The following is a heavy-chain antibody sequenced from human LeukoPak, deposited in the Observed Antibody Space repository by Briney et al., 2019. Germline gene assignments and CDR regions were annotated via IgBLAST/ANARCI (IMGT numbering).Heavy chain of an antibody. CDR3: AREGQGDSSGRKRSFDY. Sequence: SETLSLTCAVYGGSFSGYYWSWIRQPPGKGLEWIGEINHSGSTNYNPSLKSRVTISVDTSKNQFSLKLSSVTAADTAVYYCAREGQGDSSGRKRSFDYWGQGTLVTVSS. D-gene: IGHD6-19*01. J-gene: IGHJ4*02. CDR2: INHSGST. V-gene: IGHV4-34*01. CDR1: GGSFSGYY.